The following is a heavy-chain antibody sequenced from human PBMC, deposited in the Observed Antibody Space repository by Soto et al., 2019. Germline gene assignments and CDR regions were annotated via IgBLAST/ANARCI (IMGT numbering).Heavy chain of an antibody. Sequence: EVQLVESGGGLVQPGGSLRLSCAASGFTFSDHYMDWVRQAPGKGLEWVGRTRNKANSYTTEYAASVKGRFTISRDDSKNSLYLQMNSLKTEDTAVYYCARVLRFPHDYYIDVWGKGTTVTVSS. CDR2: TRNKANSYTT. D-gene: IGHD3-3*01. CDR1: GFTFSDHY. V-gene: IGHV3-72*01. J-gene: IGHJ6*03. CDR3: ARVLRFPHDYYIDV.